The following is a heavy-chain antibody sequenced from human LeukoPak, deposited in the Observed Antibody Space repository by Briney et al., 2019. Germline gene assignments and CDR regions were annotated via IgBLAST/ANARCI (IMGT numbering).Heavy chain of an antibody. D-gene: IGHD3-16*02. CDR3: AKGRGQSYPHYYFDS. CDR2: VRYDGSNK. J-gene: IGHJ4*02. Sequence: GGSLRLSCAASGFTFSSYGMHWVRQAPGKGLEWVAFVRYDGSNKFYADSVKGRFTISRDSSKNTLYLQMNSLRPEDTAVYYYAKGRGQSYPHYYFDSWGQGTLVTVSS. CDR1: GFTFSSYG. V-gene: IGHV3-30*02.